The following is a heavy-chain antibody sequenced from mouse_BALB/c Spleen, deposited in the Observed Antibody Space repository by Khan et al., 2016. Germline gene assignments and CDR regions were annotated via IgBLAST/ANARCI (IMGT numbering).Heavy chain of an antibody. CDR2: IHYSGTT. CDR1: GYSITSGYS. CDR3: ASYDYYDPWFAY. V-gene: IGHV3-1*02. J-gene: IGHJ3*01. Sequence: EVQLQESGPDLVKPSQSLSLTCTVAGYSITSGYSWHWIRQFPGNKLEWMGYIHYSGTTNYNPSLKSRISITRDTSKNQFFLQLNSVTTEDTATCYCASYDYYDPWFAYWGQGTLVTVSA. D-gene: IGHD2-4*01.